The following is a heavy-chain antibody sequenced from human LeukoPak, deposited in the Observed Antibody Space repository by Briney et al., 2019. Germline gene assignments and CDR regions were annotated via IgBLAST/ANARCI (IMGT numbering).Heavy chain of an antibody. D-gene: IGHD3-10*01. CDR1: GYTLTELS. V-gene: IGHV1-24*01. CDR2: FDPEDGET. J-gene: IGHJ4*02. CDR3: ATAKGYYYAVFDY. Sequence: ASVKVSCKVSGYTLTELSMHWVRQAPGKGLEWMGGFDPEDGETIYAQKFQGRVTMSEDTSTDTAYMELSSLRSEDTAVYYCATAKGYYYAVFDYWGQGTLVTVS.